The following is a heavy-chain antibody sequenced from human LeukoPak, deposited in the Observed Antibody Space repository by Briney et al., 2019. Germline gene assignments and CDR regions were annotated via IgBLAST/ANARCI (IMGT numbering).Heavy chain of an antibody. D-gene: IGHD6-19*01. CDR2: INHSGST. J-gene: IGHJ4*02. CDR3: ARGEIAVAGIDY. CDR1: GGSFSGYY. Sequence: SETLSLTCAVYGGSFSGYYWTWIRQPPGKGREWIGEINHSGSTKYNPSLKSRVTISADTSENQFSLKLSSVTAADTAVYYCARGEIAVAGIDYWGQGTLVTVSS. V-gene: IGHV4-34*01.